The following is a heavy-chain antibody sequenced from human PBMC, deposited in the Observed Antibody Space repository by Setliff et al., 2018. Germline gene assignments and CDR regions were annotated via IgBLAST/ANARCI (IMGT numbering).Heavy chain of an antibody. J-gene: IGHJ3*02. Sequence: ASVKVSCKASGYTFTSYAMHWVRQAPGQRLEWMGWINAGNGNTKYSQKFQGRVTITRDTSASTAYMELSSLRSEDTAVYFCARDGGGDSDAFDIWGQGTMVTVSS. CDR3: ARDGGGDSDAFDI. CDR2: INAGNGNT. D-gene: IGHD3-16*01. CDR1: GYTFTSYA. V-gene: IGHV1-3*01.